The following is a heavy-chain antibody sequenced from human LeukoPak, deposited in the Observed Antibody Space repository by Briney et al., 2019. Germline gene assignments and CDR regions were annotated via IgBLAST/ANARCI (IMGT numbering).Heavy chain of an antibody. CDR3: ARGRRLRSPHQPLDP. J-gene: IGHJ5*02. D-gene: IGHD4-17*01. V-gene: IGHV4-59*01. CDR2: IYYSGST. Sequence: SETLSLTCTVSGGSISSYYWSWIRQPPGKGLEWIGYIYYSGSTNYNPSLKSRVTISVDTSKNQFSLKLSSVTAADTAVYYCARGRRLRSPHQPLDPWGQGTLVTVSS. CDR1: GGSISSYY.